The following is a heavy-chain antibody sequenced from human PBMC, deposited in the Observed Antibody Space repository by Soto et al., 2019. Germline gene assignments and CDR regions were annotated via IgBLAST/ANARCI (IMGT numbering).Heavy chain of an antibody. CDR3: VRMGFSGGGYLSYYYYGMDI. J-gene: IGHJ6*02. Sequence: SVKVSCKASGFTFTSSAVQWVRQARGQRLEWIGWIVVGSGNTNYAQKFQERVTITRDKSISTAYLQWSSLKASDTAMYYCVRMGFSGGGYLSYYYYGMDIWGQGTTVTVSS. CDR1: GFTFTSSA. D-gene: IGHD5-12*01. CDR2: IVVGSGNT. V-gene: IGHV1-58*01.